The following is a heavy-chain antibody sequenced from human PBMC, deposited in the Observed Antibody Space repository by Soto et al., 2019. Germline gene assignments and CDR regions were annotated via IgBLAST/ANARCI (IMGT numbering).Heavy chain of an antibody. CDR3: AKDLGGIQLWPHYYYYGMDV. CDR2: ISYDGSNK. V-gene: IGHV3-30*18. Sequence: GSLRLSCAASGFTFSSYGMHWVRQAPGKGLEWVAVISYDGSNKYYADSVKGRFTISRDNSKNTLYLQMNSLRAEDTAVYYCAKDLGGIQLWPHYYYYGMDVWGQGTTVTVSS. D-gene: IGHD5-18*01. J-gene: IGHJ6*02. CDR1: GFTFSSYG.